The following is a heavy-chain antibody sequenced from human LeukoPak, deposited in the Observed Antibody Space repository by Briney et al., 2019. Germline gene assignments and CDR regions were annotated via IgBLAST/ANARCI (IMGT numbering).Heavy chain of an antibody. D-gene: IGHD2-15*01. CDR3: ARARDGRYCSGGSCYSFWYYYYYYMDV. CDR1: GFTFDDYA. Sequence: PGRSLRLSCAASGFTFDDYAMHWVRQAPGKGLEWVSSISSSSSYIYYADSVKGRFTISRDNAKNSLYLQMNSLRAEDTAVYYCARARDGRYCSGGSCYSFWYYYYYYMDVWGKGTTVTVSS. V-gene: IGHV3-21*01. J-gene: IGHJ6*03. CDR2: ISSSSSYI.